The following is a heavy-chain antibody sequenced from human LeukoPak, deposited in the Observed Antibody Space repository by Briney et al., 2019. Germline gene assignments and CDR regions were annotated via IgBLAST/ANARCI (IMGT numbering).Heavy chain of an antibody. D-gene: IGHD1-1*01. CDR2: MNPDSGNT. J-gene: IGHJ3*01. CDR3: ARGSDWNARTFDL. CDR1: GYTVTSND. Sequence: ASVKVSCKASGYTVTSNDINWVRQSTGQGLEWMAWMNPDSGNTGYAQKFQGRVTLTRDTSISTAYMELSSLRFEDTAVYYCARGSDWNARTFDLWGQGTLVTVSS. V-gene: IGHV1-8*01.